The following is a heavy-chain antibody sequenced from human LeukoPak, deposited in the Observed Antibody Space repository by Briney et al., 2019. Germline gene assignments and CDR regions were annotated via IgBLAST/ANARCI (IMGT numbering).Heavy chain of an antibody. CDR2: ISSSGSNT. CDR1: GFTFSSYE. Sequence: GGSLRLSCAASGFTFSSYEMNWVRQAPGKGLQWVSYISSSGSNTYYADSVKGRFTISRDNAKNSLYLQMNSLSAEDTAVYYCTTDTSGAFDIWGQGTMVTVSS. J-gene: IGHJ3*02. CDR3: TTDTSGAFDI. V-gene: IGHV3-48*03. D-gene: IGHD1-14*01.